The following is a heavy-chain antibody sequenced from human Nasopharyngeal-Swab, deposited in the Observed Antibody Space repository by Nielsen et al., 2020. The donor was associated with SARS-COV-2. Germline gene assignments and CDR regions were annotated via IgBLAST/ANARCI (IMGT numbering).Heavy chain of an antibody. CDR3: ARHGGWEVTYYFDH. D-gene: IGHD2-15*01. V-gene: IGHV4-39*01. CDR2: IYYSGNT. J-gene: IGHJ4*02. Sequence: SETLSLTCSVSGELVSSGSFYWSWIRQSPGKGLEWIGSIYYSGNTYYNPSLEGRVTVSVDTSKNKFSLNLRFVTAADTAVYYCARHGGWEVTYYFDHWGQGTLVTVSS. CDR1: GELVSSGSFY.